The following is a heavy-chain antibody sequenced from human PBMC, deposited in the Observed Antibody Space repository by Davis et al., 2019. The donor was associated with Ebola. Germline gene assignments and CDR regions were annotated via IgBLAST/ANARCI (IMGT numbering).Heavy chain of an antibody. CDR2: IWYDGSNK. CDR3: AKDTSSPSGLGDENHLHYGMDV. Sequence: GESLKISCAASGFTFSSYGMHWVRQAPGKGLEWVAVIWYDGSNKYYADSVKGRFTISRDNSKNTLYLQMSRLRPGDTAVYYCAKDTSSPSGLGDENHLHYGMDVWGKGTTVIVSS. J-gene: IGHJ6*04. D-gene: IGHD2-2*01. CDR1: GFTFSSYG. V-gene: IGHV3-30*02.